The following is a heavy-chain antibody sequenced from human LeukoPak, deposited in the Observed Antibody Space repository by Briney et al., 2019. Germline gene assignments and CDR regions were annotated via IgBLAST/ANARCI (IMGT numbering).Heavy chain of an antibody. CDR2: IYPGDSDT. CDR3: ARRDYGGKHFDF. J-gene: IGHJ4*02. CDR1: GYTFSSYW. V-gene: IGHV5-51*01. Sequence: GESLKISCKGSGYTFSSYWIGGMRQVPGKGLEWMGIIYPGDSDTRYSPSFQGQVTISADKSISTAYLQWNSLKASDTAMYYCARRDYGGKHFDFWGQGTLVTVSS. D-gene: IGHD4-23*01.